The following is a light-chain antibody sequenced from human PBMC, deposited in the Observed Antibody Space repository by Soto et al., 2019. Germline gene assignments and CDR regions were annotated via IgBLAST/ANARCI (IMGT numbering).Light chain of an antibody. CDR2: KAS. CDR3: QHYNGYPIS. CDR1: ESIRSS. J-gene: IGKJ4*01. V-gene: IGKV1-5*03. Sequence: DIQMTQSPSTLSASVGDRVTITCRASESIRSSLAWYQQKPGRAPKLLIYKASTVEAGVPSRFSGSGSGTEFTLTISSLQPDDLATYHCQHYNGYPISFGGGTKVEIK.